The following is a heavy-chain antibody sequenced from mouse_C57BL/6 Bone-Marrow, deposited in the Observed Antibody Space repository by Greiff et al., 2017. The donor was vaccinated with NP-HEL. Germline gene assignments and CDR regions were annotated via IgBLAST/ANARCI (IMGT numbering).Heavy chain of an antibody. CDR1: GFTFTDYY. J-gene: IGHJ4*01. Sequence: EVKLMESGGGLVQPGGSLSLSCAASGFTFTDYYMSWVRQPPGKALEWLGFIRNKANGYTTEYSASVKGRFTISRDNSQSILYLQMNALRAEDSATYYCASLGYYGNYRYYAMDYWGQGTSVTVSS. CDR3: ASLGYYGNYRYYAMDY. CDR2: IRNKANGYTT. V-gene: IGHV7-3*01. D-gene: IGHD2-1*01.